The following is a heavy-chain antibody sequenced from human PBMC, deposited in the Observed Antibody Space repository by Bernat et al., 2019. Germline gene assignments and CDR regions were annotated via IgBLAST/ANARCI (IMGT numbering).Heavy chain of an antibody. D-gene: IGHD3/OR15-3a*01. Sequence: EVQLVESGGGLVQPGGSLRLSCAASGFTFSSYWMSWVRQASGKGLEWVSVIYTGGTTYFAEAVKGRFTIARDKSKNTLYLQMNRLRAEDTAVYYCARVNYDFLLNYCYGMDVWGQGTTVTVSS. J-gene: IGHJ6*02. CDR3: ARVNYDFLLNYCYGMDV. CDR1: GFTFSSYW. CDR2: IYTGGTT. V-gene: IGHV3-66*01.